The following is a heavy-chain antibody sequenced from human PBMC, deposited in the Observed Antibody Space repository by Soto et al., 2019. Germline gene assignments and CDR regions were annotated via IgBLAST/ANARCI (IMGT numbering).Heavy chain of an antibody. CDR2: IYHGGNI. V-gene: IGHV4-4*02. J-gene: IGHJ4*02. CDR1: GDSISSSSW. Sequence: QVQLQESGPGLVKPLGTLSLTCAVSGDSISSSSWWSWVRQSPGKGLEWIGEIYHGGNINYNPSLKSGVPMSMDKSKNQFSLKLTFVTAADGAVYYCVCQRRTRFGQGGRGTLVPVSS. D-gene: IGHD3-16*01. CDR3: VCQRRTRFGQ.